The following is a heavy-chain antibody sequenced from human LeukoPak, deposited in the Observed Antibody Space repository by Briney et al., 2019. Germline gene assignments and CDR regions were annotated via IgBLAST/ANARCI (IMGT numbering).Heavy chain of an antibody. CDR2: ISAYNGNT. CDR3: ARVSVRYDSSGLFDY. Sequence: ASVKVSCKASGYTFTSYGISWVRQAPGQGLEWMGWISAYNGNTNYAQKLQGRVTKTTDTSTSTAYMELRSLRSDDTAVYYCARVSVRYDSSGLFDYWGQGTLVTVSS. J-gene: IGHJ4*02. D-gene: IGHD3-22*01. V-gene: IGHV1-18*01. CDR1: GYTFTSYG.